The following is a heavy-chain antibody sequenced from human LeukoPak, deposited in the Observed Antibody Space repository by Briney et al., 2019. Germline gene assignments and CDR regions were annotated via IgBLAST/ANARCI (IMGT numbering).Heavy chain of an antibody. J-gene: IGHJ3*02. CDR2: ISSSSSTI. D-gene: IGHD3-22*01. CDR3: ARDYYDSTGYHDAFDI. CDR1: GFTFSSYN. Sequence: GGSLRLSCAASGFTFSSYNMNWVRQAPGKGLEWVSYISSSSSTIYYADSVKGRFTISRDSPKNSLYLQMNSLRDEDTAVYYCARDYYDSTGYHDAFDIWGQGTMVTVSS. V-gene: IGHV3-48*02.